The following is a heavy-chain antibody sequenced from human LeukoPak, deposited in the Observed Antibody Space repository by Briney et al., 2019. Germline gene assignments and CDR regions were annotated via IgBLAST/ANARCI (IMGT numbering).Heavy chain of an antibody. CDR1: GVSINSYW. J-gene: IGHJ4*02. Sequence: PSETLSLTCSASGVSINSYWWSWIRQPAGKGLEFIGRIYTTGMTNYNPSLKSRVSMSVDTSKNKFSLELRSVTAADTAVYFCARAGYTISSYRFDYWGQGALVIVSS. V-gene: IGHV4-4*07. CDR2: IYTTGMT. CDR3: ARAGYTISSYRFDY. D-gene: IGHD3-16*02.